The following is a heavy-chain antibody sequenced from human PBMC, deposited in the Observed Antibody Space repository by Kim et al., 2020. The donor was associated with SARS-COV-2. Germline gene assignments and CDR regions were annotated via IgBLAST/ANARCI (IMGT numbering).Heavy chain of an antibody. J-gene: IGHJ4*02. CDR3: APSLSMVNQSYFDQ. CDR2: FNSDGSRT. V-gene: IGHV3-74*01. Sequence: GGSLRLSCAASGFIFNNHWMHWVRQAPGGGLVWVSRFNSDGSRTSYADSVKGRFTISRDNAKNTLFLQMKRLRAEDSAVYYCAPSLSMVNQSYFDQWGRGIRVTVSS. D-gene: IGHD2-21*01. CDR1: GFIFNNHW.